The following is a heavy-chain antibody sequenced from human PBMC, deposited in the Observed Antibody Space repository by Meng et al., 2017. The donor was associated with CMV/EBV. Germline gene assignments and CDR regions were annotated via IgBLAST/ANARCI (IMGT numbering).Heavy chain of an antibody. CDR2: MNPNSGNT. V-gene: IGHV1-8*01. D-gene: IGHD6-13*01. Sequence: ASVKVSCKASGYTFTSYDISWVRQATGQGLEWMGWMNPNSGNTGYAQKFQGRVTMTRNTSISTAYMELSSLRSENTAVYYCARSAGTDAFDIWGQGTMVTVSS. J-gene: IGHJ3*02. CDR1: GYTFTSYD. CDR3: ARSAGTDAFDI.